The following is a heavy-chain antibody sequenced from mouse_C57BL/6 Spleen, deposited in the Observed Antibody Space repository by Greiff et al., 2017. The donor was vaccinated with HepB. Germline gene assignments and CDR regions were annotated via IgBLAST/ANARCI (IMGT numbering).Heavy chain of an antibody. Sequence: VQGVESGPGLVAPSQSLSITCTVSGFSLTSYGVHWVRQPPGKGLEWLVVIWSDGSTTYNSAPKSRLSISKDNAKSQVFLKKNSRQTDDTAMYYCARQKFPSWDTVVGHYAMDDWGQGTSVTVSS. J-gene: IGHJ4*01. CDR2: IWSDGST. D-gene: IGHD1-1*01. CDR1: GFSLTSYG. V-gene: IGHV2-6-1*01. CDR3: ARQKFPSWDTVVGHYAMDD.